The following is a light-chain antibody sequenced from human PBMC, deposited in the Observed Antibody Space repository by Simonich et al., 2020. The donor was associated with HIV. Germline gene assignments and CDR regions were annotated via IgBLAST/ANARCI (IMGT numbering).Light chain of an antibody. J-gene: IGKJ4*01. V-gene: IGKV2-30*02. CDR3: MQGIHLPLT. CDR1: QSLVHSDGNTY. Sequence: DVVMTQSPLSLPVTLGQPASISCRSSQSLVHSDGNTYLNWFHQRPGQSPRRLIYKVANRDSGVPDRFSGSGSGTDFTLKISRVEAEDVGIYYCMQGIHLPLTFGGGTKVEI. CDR2: KVA.